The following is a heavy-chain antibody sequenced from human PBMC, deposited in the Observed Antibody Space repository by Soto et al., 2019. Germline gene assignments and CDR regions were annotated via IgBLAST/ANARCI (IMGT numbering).Heavy chain of an antibody. CDR1: GFTFSGYW. Sequence: EVQLVESGGGLVQPGGSLRLSCAASGFTFSGYWMSWVRQAPGKGLEWVANIKQDGSEQLYVDSVKGRFTISRDNAKDSLYLQMISLSAGYSAVYYCAGEAVWGKETTVSVS. V-gene: IGHV3-7*05. CDR2: IKQDGSEQ. J-gene: IGHJ6*03. CDR3: AGEAV.